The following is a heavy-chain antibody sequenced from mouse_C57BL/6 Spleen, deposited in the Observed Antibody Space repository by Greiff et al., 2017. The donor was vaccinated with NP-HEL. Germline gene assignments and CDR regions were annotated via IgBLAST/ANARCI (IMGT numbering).Heavy chain of an antibody. V-gene: IGHV1-59*01. CDR1: GYTFTSYW. Sequence: VQLQQPGAELVRPGTSVKLSCKASGYTFTSYWMHWVKQRPGQGLEWIGVIDPSDSYTNYNQKFKGKATLTVDTSSSTAYMQLSSLTSEDSAVYYCAGIGPWFAYWGQGTLVTVSA. J-gene: IGHJ3*01. CDR3: AGIGPWFAY. CDR2: IDPSDSYT.